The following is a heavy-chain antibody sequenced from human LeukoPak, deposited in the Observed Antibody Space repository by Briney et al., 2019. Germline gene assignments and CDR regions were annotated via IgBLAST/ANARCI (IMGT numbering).Heavy chain of an antibody. Sequence: SETLSLTCTVSGASINSSYWNWIRQPPGRRMEWIGFIAYTGSTTYNPSLKSRVTLALDASKDQFSLTLSSVTAADTAVYYCARQVFGEGDSDYFDSWGQGTLVTVSS. V-gene: IGHV4-59*08. CDR3: ARQVFGEGDSDYFDS. CDR1: GASINSSY. J-gene: IGHJ4*02. D-gene: IGHD3-10*01. CDR2: IAYTGST.